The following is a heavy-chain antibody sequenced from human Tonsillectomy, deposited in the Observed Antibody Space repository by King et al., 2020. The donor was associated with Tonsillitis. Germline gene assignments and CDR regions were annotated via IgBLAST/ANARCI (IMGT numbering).Heavy chain of an antibody. Sequence: VQLQESGPGLVKPSETLSLTCGVSGYSISSGYYWGWIRQPPGKGLEWIGSVFHSGSTYYNPSLKSRITIAVDTSKKQFSLKLSSVTAADSAGYYCARDGGAVAGTDDYWGQGTLVIVSS. CDR2: VFHSGST. J-gene: IGHJ4*02. CDR1: GYSISSGYY. V-gene: IGHV4-38-2*02. D-gene: IGHD6-19*01. CDR3: ARDGGAVAGTDDY.